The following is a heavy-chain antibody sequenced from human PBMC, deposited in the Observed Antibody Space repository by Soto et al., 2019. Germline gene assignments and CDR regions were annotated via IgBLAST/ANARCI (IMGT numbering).Heavy chain of an antibody. CDR1: GFRFSLFW. Sequence: GGSLRLTCAASGFRFSLFWMSWVRQTPGKGLEWVANINEDGSEKFFADSVKGRFTISRDNAKNSLSLQMNSLTADDTAVYYCARTGWPQSSYYFDYWGQGTLVTVSS. CDR2: INEDGSEK. J-gene: IGHJ4*02. CDR3: ARTGWPQSSYYFDY. D-gene: IGHD3-16*01. V-gene: IGHV3-7*03.